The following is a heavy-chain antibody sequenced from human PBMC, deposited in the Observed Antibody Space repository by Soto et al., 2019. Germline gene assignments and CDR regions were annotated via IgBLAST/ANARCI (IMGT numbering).Heavy chain of an antibody. CDR3: ASSHIAAAPYGMDV. V-gene: IGHV1-3*01. Sequence: ASVKVSCKASGYTFTSYAMHWVRQAPGQRLEWMGWINAGNGNTKYSQKFQGRVTITRDTSASTAYMGLSSLRSEDTAVYYCASSHIAAAPYGMDVWGLGTTVTVSS. J-gene: IGHJ6*02. CDR2: INAGNGNT. D-gene: IGHD6-13*01. CDR1: GYTFTSYA.